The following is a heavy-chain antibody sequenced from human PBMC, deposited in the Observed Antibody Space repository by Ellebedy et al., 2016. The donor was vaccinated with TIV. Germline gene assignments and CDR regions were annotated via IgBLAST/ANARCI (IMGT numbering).Heavy chain of an antibody. CDR1: GFTFSSYW. V-gene: IGHV3-13*05. J-gene: IGHJ6*02. CDR3: ARDLQPSSGPPLYYYYGMDV. CDR2: IGTAGDP. D-gene: IGHD6-19*01. Sequence: GESLKISXAASGFTFSSYWMHWVRQATGKGLEWVSAIGTAGDPYYPGSVKGRFTISRENAKNSLYLQMNSLRDEDTAVYYCARDLQPSSGPPLYYYYGMDVWGQGTTVTVSS.